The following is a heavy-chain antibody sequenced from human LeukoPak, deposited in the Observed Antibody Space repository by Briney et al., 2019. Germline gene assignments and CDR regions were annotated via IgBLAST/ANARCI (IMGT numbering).Heavy chain of an antibody. D-gene: IGHD3-3*01. V-gene: IGHV1-46*01. CDR1: GYTFTSYY. CDR2: INPSGGST. J-gene: IGHJ6*02. Sequence: ASVKVPCKASGYTFTSYYMHWVRQAPGQGLEWMGIINPSGGSTSYAQKFQGRVTMTRNTSISTAYMELSSLRSEDTAVYYCARRHSYYDFWSGYPTYYYGMDVWGQGTTVTVSS. CDR3: ARRHSYYDFWSGYPTYYYGMDV.